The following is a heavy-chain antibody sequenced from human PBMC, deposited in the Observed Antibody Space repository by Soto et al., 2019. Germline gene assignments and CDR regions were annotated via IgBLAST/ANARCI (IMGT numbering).Heavy chain of an antibody. CDR1: GYTFTSYG. Sequence: QVQLVQSGAEVKKPGASVKVSCKASGYTFTSYGISWVRQAPGQGLEWMGWISAYNGNTNYAQKLQDRVTMTTDTSTSTAYMELRSLRSDDTAVYYCARDNAVAATPPLDYFDYWGQGTLVTVSS. D-gene: IGHD2-15*01. CDR2: ISAYNGNT. CDR3: ARDNAVAATPPLDYFDY. V-gene: IGHV1-18*01. J-gene: IGHJ4*02.